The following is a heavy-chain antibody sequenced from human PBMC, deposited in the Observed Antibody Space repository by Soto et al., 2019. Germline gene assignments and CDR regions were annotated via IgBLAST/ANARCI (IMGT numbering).Heavy chain of an antibody. Sequence: ASVKVSCKASGGTFSSYAISWVRQAPGQGLEWMGGIIPIFGTANYAQKFQGRVTITADESTSTAYMELSSLRSEDTAVYYCARGLDGGIPKPSTNYYYGMDVWGQGTTVTVSS. CDR1: GGTFSSYA. V-gene: IGHV1-69*13. D-gene: IGHD2-15*01. CDR2: IIPIFGTA. CDR3: ARGLDGGIPKPSTNYYYGMDV. J-gene: IGHJ6*02.